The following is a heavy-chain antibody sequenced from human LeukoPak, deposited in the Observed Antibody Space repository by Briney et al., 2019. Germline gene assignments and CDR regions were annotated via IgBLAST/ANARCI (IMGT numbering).Heavy chain of an antibody. J-gene: IGHJ5*02. CDR1: GFTFSSYA. CDR2: ISYDGSNK. D-gene: IGHD4-11*01. V-gene: IGHV3-30*04. CDR3: AREKDSNYVPGLNWFDP. Sequence: GGSLRLFCAASGFTFSSYAMHWVRQAPGKGLEWVAVISYDGSNKYYADSVKGRFTISRDNSKNTLYLQMNSLRAEDTAVYYCAREKDSNYVPGLNWFDPWGQGTLVTVSS.